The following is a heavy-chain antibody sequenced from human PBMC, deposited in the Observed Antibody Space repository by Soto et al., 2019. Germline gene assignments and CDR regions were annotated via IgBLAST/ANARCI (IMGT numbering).Heavy chain of an antibody. Sequence: PGESLKISCKGSGYSFTSYWISWVRQMPGKGLEWMGRIDPSDSYTNYSPSFQGHVIISADKSISTAYLQWSSLKASDTAMYYCARLGAYLYSSHERSYYYGMDVWGQGTTVTVSS. D-gene: IGHD6-13*01. CDR1: GYSFTSYW. CDR2: IDPSDSYT. J-gene: IGHJ6*02. CDR3: ARLGAYLYSSHERSYYYGMDV. V-gene: IGHV5-10-1*01.